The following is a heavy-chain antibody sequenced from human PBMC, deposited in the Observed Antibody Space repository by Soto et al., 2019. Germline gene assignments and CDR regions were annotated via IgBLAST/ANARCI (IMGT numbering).Heavy chain of an antibody. CDR3: ARLYSYGFRYYYYYGMDV. V-gene: IGHV3-74*01. CDR1: GFTFSSDW. J-gene: IGHJ6*02. CDR2: INSDGSST. Sequence: PGGPLRPSCPASGFTFSSDWMHWVRQAPGKGLVWVSRINSDGSSTSYADSVKGRFTISRDNAKNTLYLQMNSLRAEDTAVYYCARLYSYGFRYYYYYGMDVWGQGTTVTVSS. D-gene: IGHD5-18*01.